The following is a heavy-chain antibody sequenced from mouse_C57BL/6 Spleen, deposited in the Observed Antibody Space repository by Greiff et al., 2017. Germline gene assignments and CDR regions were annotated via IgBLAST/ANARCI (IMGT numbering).Heavy chain of an antibody. CDR3: ARERYDYDGWYFDV. Sequence: EVQGVESGGGLVKPGGSLKLSCAASGFTFSDYGMHWVRQAPEKGLEWVAYISSGSSTIYYADTVKGRVTISRDNAKDTLFLQMTSLRSEDTAMYYCARERYDYDGWYFDVWGTGTTVTVSS. CDR1: GFTFSDYG. J-gene: IGHJ1*03. D-gene: IGHD2-4*01. CDR2: ISSGSSTI. V-gene: IGHV5-17*01.